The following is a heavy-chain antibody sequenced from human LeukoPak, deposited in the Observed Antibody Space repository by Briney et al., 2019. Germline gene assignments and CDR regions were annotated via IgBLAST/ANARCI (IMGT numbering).Heavy chain of an antibody. V-gene: IGHV3-23*01. J-gene: IGHJ4*02. Sequence: PGGSLRLSCAASGFTFSSYAMSWVRQAPGKGLQWVSAISGSGGSTYYAGSVKGRFTISRDNSKNTLYLQMNSLRAEDTAVYYCARDPVYDSSGYPFDYWGQGTLVTVSS. CDR3: ARDPVYDSSGYPFDY. CDR2: ISGSGGST. CDR1: GFTFSSYA. D-gene: IGHD3-22*01.